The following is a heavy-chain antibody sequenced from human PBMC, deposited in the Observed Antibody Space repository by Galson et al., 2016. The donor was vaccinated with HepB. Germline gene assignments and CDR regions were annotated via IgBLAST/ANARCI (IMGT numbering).Heavy chain of an antibody. CDR1: GGSISSYY. D-gene: IGHD3-22*01. V-gene: IGHV4-59*01. CDR3: AIRRGPTYYFDTSGPEGAFDI. Sequence: ETLSLTCTVSGGSISSYYWSWIRQPPGKGLEWIGYIYYSGNTDYNPSLKSRVTISVDTSKNQFSLRLSSVTAADTAVYYCAIRRGPTYYFDTSGPEGAFDIWGQGTLVTVSS. CDR2: IYYSGNT. J-gene: IGHJ3*02.